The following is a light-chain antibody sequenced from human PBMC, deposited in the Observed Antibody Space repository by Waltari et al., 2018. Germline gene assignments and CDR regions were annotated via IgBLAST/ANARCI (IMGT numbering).Light chain of an antibody. CDR2: DGD. CDR1: ASDAGPYKL. Sequence: QSALTQPASVSGSPGQSITFSCTGTASDAGPYKLVSWYQHHPGTAPKLIIYDGDKRPSGVSSRFSASKSGDTASLTISWLQSEDEADYYCCSYVGGAKVTFGGGTKVTVL. J-gene: IGLJ2*01. V-gene: IGLV2-23*01. CDR3: CSYVGGAKVT.